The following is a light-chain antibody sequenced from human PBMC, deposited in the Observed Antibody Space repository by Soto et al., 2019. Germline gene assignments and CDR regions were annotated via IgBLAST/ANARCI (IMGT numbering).Light chain of an antibody. CDR3: QQSYSTPPYT. CDR1: QSISNY. Sequence: DIQMTQSPSSLSASVRDRVTITCRASQSISNYLNWYQQKPGKAPKLLIYAASSLQSGVPSRFSGSGSGTDCTLTISSLQPEDFATYYCQQSYSTPPYTFGQGTKLEIK. J-gene: IGKJ2*01. V-gene: IGKV1-39*01. CDR2: AAS.